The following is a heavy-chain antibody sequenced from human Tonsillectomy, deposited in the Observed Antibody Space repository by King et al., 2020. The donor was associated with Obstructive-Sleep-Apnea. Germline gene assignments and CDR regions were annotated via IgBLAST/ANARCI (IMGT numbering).Heavy chain of an antibody. CDR3: ATLSGTTSGAFDI. V-gene: IGHV3-30*02. D-gene: IGHD1-20*01. CDR1: GFGFNNYG. Sequence: QVQLVESGGGVVQPGRSLRLSCVASGFGFNNYGMHWVRQIPGKGLEWVTFIRYDGSNKEYADSVKGRFTISRDNSKNTLYVQMNSLRTEDTAVYYCATLSGTTSGAFDIWGQGKMVTVSS. CDR2: IRYDGSNK. J-gene: IGHJ3*02.